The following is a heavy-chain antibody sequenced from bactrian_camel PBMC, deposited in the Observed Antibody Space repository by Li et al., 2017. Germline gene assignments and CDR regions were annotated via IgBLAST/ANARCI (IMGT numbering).Heavy chain of an antibody. CDR2: ISTGGGIT. Sequence: HVQLVESGGGSVNAGGSLTLSCAASGSGYISGTACMGWFRQAPGKEREGVATISTGGGITRYAGSVKGRFSISRDNAENTLNLQMKSLKPEDSAMYYCAADFCGGGFAPPFRPDEYKYWGQGTQVTVS. J-gene: IGHJ4*01. V-gene: IGHV3S54*01. CDR1: GSGYISGTAC. CDR3: AADFCGGGFAPPFRPDEYKY. D-gene: IGHD7*01.